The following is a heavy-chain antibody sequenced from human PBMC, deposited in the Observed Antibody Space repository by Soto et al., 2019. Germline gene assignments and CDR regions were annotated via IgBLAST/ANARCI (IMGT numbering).Heavy chain of an antibody. D-gene: IGHD3-10*01. Sequence: GESLKISCAASGFTFSSYGMHWVRQAPGKGLEWVAVIWYDGSNKYYADSVKGRFTISRDNSKNTLYLQMNSLRAEDTAVYYCARDNGWFGELSYAFDIWGQGTMVTVSS. J-gene: IGHJ3*02. V-gene: IGHV3-33*01. CDR2: IWYDGSNK. CDR1: GFTFSSYG. CDR3: ARDNGWFGELSYAFDI.